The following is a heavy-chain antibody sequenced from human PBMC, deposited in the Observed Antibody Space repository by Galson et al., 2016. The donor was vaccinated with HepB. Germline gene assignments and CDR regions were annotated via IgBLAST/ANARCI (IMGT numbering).Heavy chain of an antibody. J-gene: IGHJ6*02. Sequence: SETLSLTCTVSGGPISSISYYWAWIRQPPGKGLEWIGSIFYSGSAYNSPSLKSRVTMSVDTPKKQFSLRLSSVTAADTAVYYCASLGYNSRWYQAYYYYYAMDVWGQGTLVTVSS. CDR1: GGPISSISYY. V-gene: IGHV4-39*01. CDR3: ASLGYNSRWYQAYYYYYAMDV. CDR2: IFYSGSA. D-gene: IGHD6-13*01.